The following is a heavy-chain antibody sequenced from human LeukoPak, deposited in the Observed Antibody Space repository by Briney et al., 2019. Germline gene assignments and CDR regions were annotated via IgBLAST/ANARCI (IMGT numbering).Heavy chain of an antibody. Sequence: SETLSLTYTVSGGSINSYYWSWIRQPPGKGLEWIGYIYYSGSTDYNPSLKSRVTISVDTPKYQFSLKLSSVTAADTAVYYCARAVTSNNAFDIWGQGTLVTVSS. CDR2: IYYSGST. D-gene: IGHD4-17*01. CDR1: GGSINSYY. J-gene: IGHJ3*02. CDR3: ARAVTSNNAFDI. V-gene: IGHV4-59*01.